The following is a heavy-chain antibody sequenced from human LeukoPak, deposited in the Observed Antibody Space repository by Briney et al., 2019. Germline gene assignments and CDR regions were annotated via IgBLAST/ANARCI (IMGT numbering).Heavy chain of an antibody. V-gene: IGHV3-9*01. Sequence: GGSLRLSCAVSGFNFDDYAMHWVRQAPGKGLEWVSGIIWNSGSIGYADSVKGRFTISRDNAKNSLYLQMNSLRAEDTALYYCAKDISVGATAYYFDYWGQGTLVTVSS. CDR2: IIWNSGSI. CDR3: AKDISVGATAYYFDY. CDR1: GFNFDDYA. D-gene: IGHD1-26*01. J-gene: IGHJ4*02.